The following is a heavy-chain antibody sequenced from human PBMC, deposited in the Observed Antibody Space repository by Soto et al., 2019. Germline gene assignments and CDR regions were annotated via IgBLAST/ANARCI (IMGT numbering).Heavy chain of an antibody. J-gene: IGHJ6*02. CDR3: ARVRTVTTGRDG. D-gene: IGHD1-1*01. CDR2: MNPNSGNT. Sequence: QVQLVKSGAEVKKPGASVKVSCKASGYTFNSYDINWVRQATGQGLEWMGWMNPNSGNTGYAQKFQGRVTMTRNTSPSTAYLELSRLRSEETAVYYYARVRTVTTGRDGWGQGPRVNVTS. CDR1: GYTFNSYD. V-gene: IGHV1-8*01.